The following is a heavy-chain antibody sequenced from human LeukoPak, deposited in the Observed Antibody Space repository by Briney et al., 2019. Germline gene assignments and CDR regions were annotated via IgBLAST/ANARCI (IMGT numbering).Heavy chain of an antibody. J-gene: IGHJ5*02. Sequence: GASVKVSCKASGYTFTGYYMHWVRQAPGQGLEWMGWINPNSGGTNYAQKFQGRVTMTRDTSISTAYMELSRLRSDGTAVYYCARDRGDIVLMVYAAGFDPWGQGTLVTVSS. CDR1: GYTFTGYY. V-gene: IGHV1-2*02. CDR2: INPNSGGT. CDR3: ARDRGDIVLMVYAAGFDP. D-gene: IGHD2-8*01.